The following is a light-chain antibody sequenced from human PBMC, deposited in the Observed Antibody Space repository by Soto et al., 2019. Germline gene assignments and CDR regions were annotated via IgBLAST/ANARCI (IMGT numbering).Light chain of an antibody. Sequence: QSVLTQPASVSGSPGQSITICCTGTSSDVGYYNYVSWYQQHPGKAPKLMIYQVSNRPSGVSNRFSGSKSGNTASLTISGLQAEDVADYYCSSYTTSTTVVFGAGTKLTVL. J-gene: IGLJ2*01. V-gene: IGLV2-14*01. CDR2: QVS. CDR3: SSYTTSTTVV. CDR1: SSDVGYYNY.